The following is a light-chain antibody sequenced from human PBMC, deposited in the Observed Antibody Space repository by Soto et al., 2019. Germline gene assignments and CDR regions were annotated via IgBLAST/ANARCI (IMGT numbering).Light chain of an antibody. CDR3: TSWTTSTTMI. V-gene: IGLV2-14*03. CDR1: NSDIGAYNF. CDR2: DVN. Sequence: QSALTQPASVSGSPGQSITISCTGTNSDIGAYNFVSWYQQHPGKAPKLMLYDVNIRPSGVSNRFSGSKSGNTTSLTISGLQADDEADYCCTSWTTSTTMIFGGGTKLTVL. J-gene: IGLJ2*01.